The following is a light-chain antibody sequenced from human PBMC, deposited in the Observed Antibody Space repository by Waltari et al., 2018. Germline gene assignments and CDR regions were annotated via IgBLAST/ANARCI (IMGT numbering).Light chain of an antibody. Sequence: EIVMTQSPATLSVSPGERATLSCRASQSVSSNLAWYQQKPGQAPRLLIYGASTRVTGIPARVRGSGSGTEFTLTISSLQSEDFAVYYCQQYNNWPLFFGGGTKVEI. CDR3: QQYNNWPLF. J-gene: IGKJ4*01. V-gene: IGKV3-15*01. CDR1: QSVSSN. CDR2: GAS.